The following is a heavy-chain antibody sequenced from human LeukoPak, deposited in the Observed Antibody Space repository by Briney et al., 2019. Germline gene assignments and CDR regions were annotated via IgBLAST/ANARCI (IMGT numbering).Heavy chain of an antibody. V-gene: IGHV1-8*01. CDR1: GYAFNIYD. CDR3: AVHLPGDDLDR. CDR2: MNPDSGNT. J-gene: IGHJ5*02. D-gene: IGHD2-21*02. Sequence: GASVKVSCKASGYAFNIYDINWVRQATGQGLEWMGWMNPDSGNTGFAQKFQGRVTMTRNTSITTAYMELSSLRFEDTAVYYCAVHLPGDDLDRWGQGTLVTVSS.